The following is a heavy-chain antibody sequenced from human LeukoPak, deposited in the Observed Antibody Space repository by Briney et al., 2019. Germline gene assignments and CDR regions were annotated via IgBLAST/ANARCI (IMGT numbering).Heavy chain of an antibody. J-gene: IGHJ6*03. D-gene: IGHD5/OR15-5a*01. CDR3: ARTPIVSPYYMDV. CDR1: GFTFSSYW. Sequence: GGSLRLSCAASGFTFSSYWMSWVRQAPGKGLEWVANIKQDGSEKYYVDSVKGRFTISRDNAKNSLYLQMKSLGAEDTALYYCARTPIVSPYYMDVWGKGTTVTVSS. CDR2: IKQDGSEK. V-gene: IGHV3-7*03.